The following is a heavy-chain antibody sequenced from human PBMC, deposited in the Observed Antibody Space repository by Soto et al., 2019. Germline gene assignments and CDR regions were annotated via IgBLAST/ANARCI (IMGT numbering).Heavy chain of an antibody. D-gene: IGHD6-6*01. CDR1: GYTFTSYA. CDR3: ACSGYSSSSRALNYYYGMDV. CDR2: INAGNGNT. J-gene: IGHJ6*02. V-gene: IGHV1-3*01. Sequence: ASVKVSCKASGYTFTSYAMHWVRQAPGQRPERMGWINAGNGNTKYSQKFQGRVTITRDTSASTAYMELSSLTSDDTAVYYCACSGYSSSSRALNYYYGMDVWGQGSTVTVSS.